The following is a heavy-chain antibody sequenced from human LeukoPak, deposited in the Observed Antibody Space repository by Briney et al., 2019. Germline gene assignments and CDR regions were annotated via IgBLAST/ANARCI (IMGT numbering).Heavy chain of an antibody. CDR2: ISSSSSYI. D-gene: IGHD4-17*01. V-gene: IGHV3-21*01. Sequence: GGSLRLSCAASGFTFSDYYMSWIRQAPGKGLEWVSSISSSSSYIYYADSVKGRFTISRDNAKNSLYLQMNSLRAEDTAVYYCARSDGDYFWYFDLWGRGTLVTVSS. CDR3: ARSDGDYFWYFDL. J-gene: IGHJ2*01. CDR1: GFTFSDYY.